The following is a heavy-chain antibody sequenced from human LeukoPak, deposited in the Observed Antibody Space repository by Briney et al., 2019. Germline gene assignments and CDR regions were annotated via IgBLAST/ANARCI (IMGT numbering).Heavy chain of an antibody. CDR3: ARLKCISTTCPSRYVMDV. J-gene: IGHJ6*02. CDR1: GGSISSYY. CDR2: IYYSGST. V-gene: IGHV4-59*01. Sequence: SETLSLTCSVSGGSISSYYWRWIRQPPGKGLEYIGYIYYSGSTNYNPSLKSRVTISMDTSKDQFSLNLTSVTAADTAVYYCARLKCISTTCPSRYVMDVWGQGTTVTVSS. D-gene: IGHD2-2*01.